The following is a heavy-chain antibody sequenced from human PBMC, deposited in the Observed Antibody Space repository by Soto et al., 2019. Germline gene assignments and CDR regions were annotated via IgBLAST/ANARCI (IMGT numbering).Heavy chain of an antibody. Sequence: PGGARRLSCAASGFKFDDYAMHWGRQAPGKGLEWVSGISWKSGDINYADSVKGRFTISRDNAKNSLFLQMNNLSADDTALYYCVKEKVPTFLHAFDIWGQGTMVTVSS. CDR3: VKEKVPTFLHAFDI. V-gene: IGHV3-9*01. J-gene: IGHJ3*02. CDR1: GFKFDDYA. CDR2: ISWKSGDI. D-gene: IGHD3-16*01.